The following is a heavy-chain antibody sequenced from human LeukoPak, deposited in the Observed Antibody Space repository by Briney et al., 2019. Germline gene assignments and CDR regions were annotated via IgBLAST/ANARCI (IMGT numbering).Heavy chain of an antibody. Sequence: PSQTLSLTCAVSGGSISSGGYSWSWIRQPPGKGLEWIGYIYHSGSTYYNPSLKSRVTISVDKSKNQFSLKLSSVTAADTAVYYCARVQAGSGWYRIDYWGQGTLVTVSS. V-gene: IGHV4-30-2*01. J-gene: IGHJ4*02. CDR3: ARVQAGSGWYRIDY. CDR1: GGSISSGGYS. CDR2: IYHSGST. D-gene: IGHD6-19*01.